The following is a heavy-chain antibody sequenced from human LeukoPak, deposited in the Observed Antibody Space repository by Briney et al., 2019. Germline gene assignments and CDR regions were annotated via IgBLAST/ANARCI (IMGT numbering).Heavy chain of an antibody. CDR3: ARGGIREWLKYYFDY. D-gene: IGHD3-3*01. V-gene: IGHV4-59*01. Sequence: SETLSLTCTVSGGSISSYYWSWIRQPPGKGLKWIGYIYYSGSTNYNPSLKSRVTISVDTSKNQFSLKLSSVTAADTAVYYCARGGIREWLKYYFDYWGQGTLVTVSS. J-gene: IGHJ4*02. CDR1: GGSISSYY. CDR2: IYYSGST.